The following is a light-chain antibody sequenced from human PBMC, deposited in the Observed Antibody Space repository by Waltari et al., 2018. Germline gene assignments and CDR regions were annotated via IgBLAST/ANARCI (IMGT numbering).Light chain of an antibody. Sequence: QSALTQPPSASGSPGQSVTISCTGTSGDIGAYNSVNWYRQHPGKVPKRMIYDVNRRPSGVPDRFSGSKSGNTASLTVSGLQPEDEAVYYCNSFAGSDTVVFGGGTTLTVL. CDR2: DVN. CDR1: SGDIGAYNS. J-gene: IGLJ2*01. V-gene: IGLV2-8*01. CDR3: NSFAGSDTVV.